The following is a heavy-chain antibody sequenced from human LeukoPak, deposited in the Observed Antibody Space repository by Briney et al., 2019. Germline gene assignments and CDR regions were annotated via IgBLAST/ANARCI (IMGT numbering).Heavy chain of an antibody. CDR2: ITSSSSYI. CDR3: ARDPYSGGYGAYYYYYMDV. CDR1: GFTFSSYS. V-gene: IGHV3-21*01. Sequence: GGSLRLSCAASGFTFSSYSMNWVRQAPGKGLEWVSSITSSSSYIYYADSVKGRFTISRDNAENSLYLQMNSLRDEDTAVYYCARDPYSGGYGAYYYYYMDVWGKGTTVTVSS. J-gene: IGHJ6*03. D-gene: IGHD6-19*01.